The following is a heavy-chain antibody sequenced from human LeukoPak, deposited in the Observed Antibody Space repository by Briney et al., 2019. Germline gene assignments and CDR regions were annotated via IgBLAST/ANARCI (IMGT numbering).Heavy chain of an antibody. CDR1: GFTFNTYT. V-gene: IGHV3-21*01. CDR3: ARDRDPGYNDSSGYRRVNAFDI. CDR2: ISSSSSYI. J-gene: IGHJ3*02. D-gene: IGHD3-22*01. Sequence: GGSLRLSCAASGFTFNTYTMNWVRQAPGKGLEWVSSISSSSSYIYYADSLKGRFTISRDNAKNSLYLQMNSLRAEDTAVYYCARDRDPGYNDSSGYRRVNAFDIWGQGTMVTVSS.